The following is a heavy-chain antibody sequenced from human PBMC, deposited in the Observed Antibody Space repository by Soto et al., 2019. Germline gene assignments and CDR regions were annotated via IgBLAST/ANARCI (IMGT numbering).Heavy chain of an antibody. CDR2: INSDGSST. D-gene: IGHD6-13*01. CDR1: GFTFSSYW. Sequence: GVSLRLSCAASGFTFSSYWMHWVRQAPGKGLVWVSRINSDGSSTSYADSVKGRFTISRDNAKNTLYLQMNSLRAEDTAVYYCARVPYSSSTYNWFDPRGQGTLVTVSS. J-gene: IGHJ5*02. V-gene: IGHV3-74*01. CDR3: ARVPYSSSTYNWFDP.